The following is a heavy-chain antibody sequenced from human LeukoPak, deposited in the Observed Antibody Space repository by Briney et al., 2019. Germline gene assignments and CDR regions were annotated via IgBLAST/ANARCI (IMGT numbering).Heavy chain of an antibody. CDR1: GYIFTSYY. V-gene: IGHV1-46*01. D-gene: IGHD3-9*01. CDR3: ARDGDILTGYYFDY. Sequence: ASVKVSCKASGYIFTSYYMHWVRQAPGQGLEWMGIINPSDGSTNYAQKFQGRVTMTRDTSTGTVYMDLTSLRSDDTAVYYCARDGDILTGYYFDYWGQGTLVTVSS. CDR2: INPSDGST. J-gene: IGHJ4*02.